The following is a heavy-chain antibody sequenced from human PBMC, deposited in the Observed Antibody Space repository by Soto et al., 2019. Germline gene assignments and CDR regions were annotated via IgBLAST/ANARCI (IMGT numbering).Heavy chain of an antibody. CDR3: ARFGPNYYDSSGYYSSTYYFDY. V-gene: IGHV4-59*01. CDR1: GGSISSYY. CDR2: IYYSGST. J-gene: IGHJ4*02. D-gene: IGHD3-22*01. Sequence: KPSETLSLTCTVSGGSISSYYWSWIRQPPGKGLEWIGYIYYSGSTNYNPSLKSRVTISVVTSKNQFSLKLSSVTAADTAVYYCARFGPNYYDSSGYYSSTYYFDYWGQGTLVTVSS.